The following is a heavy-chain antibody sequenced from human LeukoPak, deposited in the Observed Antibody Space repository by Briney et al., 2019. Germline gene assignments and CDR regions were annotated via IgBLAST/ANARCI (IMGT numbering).Heavy chain of an antibody. V-gene: IGHV4-39*01. CDR3: ARPIKNSGNYLLDAFDI. Sequence: KPSETLSLTCTVSGGSISSSSYHWGWIRQPPGKGLEWIGSIYYSGSTYYNPSLKSRVTISVDTSKNQFSLKLSSVTAADTAVYYCARPIKNSGNYLLDAFDIWGQGTMVTVSS. CDR2: IYYSGST. D-gene: IGHD5-12*01. J-gene: IGHJ3*02. CDR1: GGSISSSSYH.